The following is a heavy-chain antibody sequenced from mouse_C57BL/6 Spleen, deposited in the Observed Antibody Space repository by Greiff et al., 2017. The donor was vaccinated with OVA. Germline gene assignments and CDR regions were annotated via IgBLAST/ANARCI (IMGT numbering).Heavy chain of an antibody. D-gene: IGHD2-3*01. V-gene: IGHV1-52*01. J-gene: IGHJ4*01. CDR3: ARVYDPHYYAMDY. CDR2: IDPSDSET. CDR1: GYTFTSYW. Sequence: QVQLQQPGAELVRPGSSVKLSCKASGYTFTSYWMHWVKQRPIQGLEWIGNIDPSDSETHYTQKFKDKATLTVDKSSSTAYMKLSSLTSEDSAVYYCARVYDPHYYAMDYWGQGTSVTVSS.